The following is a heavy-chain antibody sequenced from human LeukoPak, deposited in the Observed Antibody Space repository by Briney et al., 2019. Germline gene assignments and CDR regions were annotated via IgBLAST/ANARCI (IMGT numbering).Heavy chain of an antibody. D-gene: IGHD2-15*01. CDR1: GDSINDHY. CDR3: ARQRCSGNTCYRVDQLYYMDV. Sequence: SETLSLTCTVSGDSINDHYWSWIRQPPGEGLEWIGYIYSSVSTNYNPSLKSRVTISIDTSKSQFSLKLTSVTAADTGVYYCARQRCSGNTCYRVDQLYYMDVWGKGTRSPSP. V-gene: IGHV4-4*09. CDR2: IYSSVST. J-gene: IGHJ6*03.